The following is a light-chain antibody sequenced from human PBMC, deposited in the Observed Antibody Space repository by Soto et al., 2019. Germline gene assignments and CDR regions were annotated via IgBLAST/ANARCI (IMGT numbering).Light chain of an antibody. CDR2: GAY. V-gene: IGKV3-15*01. Sequence: EIVLTQSPATMSLSPGERATLSCRASQSVGSYLAWYQQKPGQAPRLIMYGAYTRATGIPARFSGSGSGTEFTLTISSLQSEDFAVYYCQQYNNWPPITFGQGTRLEIK. J-gene: IGKJ5*01. CDR3: QQYNNWPPIT. CDR1: QSVGSY.